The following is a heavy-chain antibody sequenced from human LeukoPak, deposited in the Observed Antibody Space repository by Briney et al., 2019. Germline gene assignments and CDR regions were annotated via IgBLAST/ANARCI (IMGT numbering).Heavy chain of an antibody. CDR3: ARVDGYSYGRPFDF. Sequence: GGSLRLSCAASGFTVSNNYMSWVRQAPGKGLEWVSSISSSSSYIYYADSVKGRFTISRDNAKNSLYLQMNSLRAEDTALYYCARVDGYSYGRPFDFWGQGTLVTVSS. J-gene: IGHJ4*02. CDR2: ISSSSSYI. D-gene: IGHD5-18*01. V-gene: IGHV3-21*04. CDR1: GFTVSNNY.